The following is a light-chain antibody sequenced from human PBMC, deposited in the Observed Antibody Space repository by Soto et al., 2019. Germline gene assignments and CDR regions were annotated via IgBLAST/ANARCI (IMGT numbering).Light chain of an antibody. CDR1: QSVLYSSNNKNY. CDR2: WAS. Sequence: IVMTQSPDSLAVSLGDRATINCKSSQSVLYSSNNKNYLAWYQQKPGQPPKLLIYWASTRESGVPDRFSGSGSGTDFTLTISSLQAEDVAVYYCQQYYSTPPYTFGQGTKLEIK. V-gene: IGKV4-1*01. CDR3: QQYYSTPPYT. J-gene: IGKJ2*01.